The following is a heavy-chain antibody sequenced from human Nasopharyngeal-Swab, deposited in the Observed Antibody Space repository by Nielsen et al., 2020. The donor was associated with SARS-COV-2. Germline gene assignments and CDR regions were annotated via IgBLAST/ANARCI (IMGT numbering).Heavy chain of an antibody. D-gene: IGHD2/OR15-2a*01. V-gene: IGHV4-39*01. CDR2: IYYSGST. J-gene: IGHJ6*02. CDR3: VRLYDSTDYYYGMDV. Sequence: SETLSLTCTVSGGSISSSSYYWGWIRQPPGKGLEWIGSIYYSGSTYYNPSLKSRVTISVDTSKNQFSLKLSSVTAADTAVYYCVRLYDSTDYYYGMDVWGQGTTVTVFS. CDR1: GGSISSSSYY.